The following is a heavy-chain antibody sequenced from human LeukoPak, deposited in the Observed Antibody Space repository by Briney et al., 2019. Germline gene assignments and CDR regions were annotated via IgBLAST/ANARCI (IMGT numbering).Heavy chain of an antibody. CDR2: IKQDGSEK. Sequence: PGGSLRLSCAASGFTFSSYWMSRVRQAPGKGLEWVANIKQDGSEKHYVDSVKGRFTISRDNAKNSLYLQMNSLRAEDTAVYYCARDHRVAGATGSSDYWGQGTLVTVSS. CDR3: ARDHRVAGATGSSDY. J-gene: IGHJ4*02. CDR1: GFTFSSYW. V-gene: IGHV3-7*01. D-gene: IGHD1-26*01.